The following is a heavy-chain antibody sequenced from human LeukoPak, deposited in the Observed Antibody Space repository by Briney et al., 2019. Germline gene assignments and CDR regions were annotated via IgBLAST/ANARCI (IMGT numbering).Heavy chain of an antibody. CDR3: ARDHRYAFDN. CDR1: GFTFSDYS. V-gene: IGHV3-48*04. J-gene: IGHJ4*02. D-gene: IGHD5-12*01. CDR2: VGISSGNT. Sequence: GGSLRLSCGASGFTFSDYSMNWVRQAPGKGLEWISYVGISSGNTKYAASVKGRFTISGDSTKNSVFLQMNNLRVEDTAVYYCARDHRYAFDNWGQGTLVTVSS.